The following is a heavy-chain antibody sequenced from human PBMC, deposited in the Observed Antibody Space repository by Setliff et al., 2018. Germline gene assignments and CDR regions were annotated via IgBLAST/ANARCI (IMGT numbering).Heavy chain of an antibody. CDR2: IIPIPGIA. CDR3: ARDRAARPPNSYYYYMDV. V-gene: IGHV1-69*10. CDR1: GGTFSSYA. Sequence: SVKVSCKASGGTFSSYAISWVRQAPGQRLEWMGGIIPIPGIANYAQKFQGRVTITTDESTSTAYMELSSLRSEDTAVYYCARDRAARPPNSYYYYMDVWGKGTTVTV. D-gene: IGHD6-6*01. J-gene: IGHJ6*03.